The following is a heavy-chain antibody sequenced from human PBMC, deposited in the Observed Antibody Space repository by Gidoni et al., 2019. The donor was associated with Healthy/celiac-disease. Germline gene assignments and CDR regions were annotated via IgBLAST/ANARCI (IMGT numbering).Heavy chain of an antibody. J-gene: IGHJ4*02. D-gene: IGHD5-12*01. CDR1: GFTFSSYV. CDR2: IWYDGSNK. CDR3: ARELRLEYSGYEGGNYFDY. Sequence: QVQLVESGGGVVQPGRSLRLSCAASGFTFSSYVMHWVRQAPGKGLEWVAVIWYDGSNKYYADSVKGRFTISRDNSKNTLYLQMNSLRAEDTAVYYCARELRLEYSGYEGGNYFDYWGQGTLVTVSS. V-gene: IGHV3-33*08.